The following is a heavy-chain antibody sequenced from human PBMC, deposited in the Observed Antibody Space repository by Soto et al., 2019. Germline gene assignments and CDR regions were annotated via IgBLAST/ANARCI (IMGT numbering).Heavy chain of an antibody. D-gene: IGHD7-27*01. Sequence: QVQLVESGGGVVQPGRSLRLSCAASGFTFSNYAIHWVRQAPGKGLEWVALISYDGRKEYYADSVKGRFTLSRDNSKNTGYLQMNSLRAEDTAVYYCARGPMNWGERFDYWGRGTLITVSS. CDR3: ARGPMNWGERFDY. J-gene: IGHJ4*02. CDR2: ISYDGRKE. CDR1: GFTFSNYA. V-gene: IGHV3-30*04.